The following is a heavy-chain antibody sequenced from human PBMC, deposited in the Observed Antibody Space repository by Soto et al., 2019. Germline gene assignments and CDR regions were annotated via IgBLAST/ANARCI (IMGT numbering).Heavy chain of an antibody. CDR3: ARRPSKYCSTTTCYASDY. CDR1: GFTFDDYG. D-gene: IGHD2-2*01. V-gene: IGHV3-20*04. J-gene: IGHJ4*02. CDR2: VNWNAAGI. Sequence: PGGSLRLSCATSGFTFDDYGMSWVRQVPGKELEWVSGVNWNAAGIGYADSVKGRFTISRDNAKNSLYLQMNSLRAEDTALYYCARRPSKYCSTTTCYASDYWGQGTLVTVSS.